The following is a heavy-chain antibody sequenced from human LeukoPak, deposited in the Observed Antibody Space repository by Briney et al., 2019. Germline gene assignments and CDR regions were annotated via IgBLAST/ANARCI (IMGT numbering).Heavy chain of an antibody. CDR1: GGSISRYY. CDR2: ISDSGGA. CDR3: ARGRGGSGSPFDF. D-gene: IGHD3-10*01. V-gene: IGHV4-59*01. Sequence: PSETLSPTCTVSGGSISRYYWSWIRQPPGKGLEWIGQISDSGGAHYNPSLESRVTISVDTSKNQHSLKLSSVTAADTAVYYCARGRGGSGSPFDFWGQGTLVTVSS. J-gene: IGHJ4*02.